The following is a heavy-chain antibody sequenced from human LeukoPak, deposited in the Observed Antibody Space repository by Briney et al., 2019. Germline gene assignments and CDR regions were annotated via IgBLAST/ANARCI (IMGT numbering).Heavy chain of an antibody. V-gene: IGHV3-53*01. Sequence: GWSLTLSYEGCGFSVRVNHMAWVRQGLGKGLEWVAVILPGGVTHYTDSLRDRFSISTDKSKNVLYLQMDTLRAEDTALYYCVREKDYDTYFDYWGRGTLVTVSS. J-gene: IGHJ4*02. CDR1: GFSVRVNH. D-gene: IGHD4-17*01. CDR2: ILPGGVT. CDR3: VREKDYDTYFDY.